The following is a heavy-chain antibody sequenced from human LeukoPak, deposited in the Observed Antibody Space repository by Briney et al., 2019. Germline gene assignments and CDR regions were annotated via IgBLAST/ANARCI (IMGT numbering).Heavy chain of an antibody. CDR2: IWYDGSNK. Sequence: RGSLGLSCAASGFTFSSYGMHWVRQAPGKGLEWVAVIWYDGSNKYYADSVKGRFTISRDNSKNTLYLQMNSLRAEDTAVYYCARDPAGYYFDYWGQGTLVTVSP. V-gene: IGHV3-33*01. CDR3: ARDPAGYYFDY. J-gene: IGHJ4*02. CDR1: GFTFSSYG. D-gene: IGHD1-14*01.